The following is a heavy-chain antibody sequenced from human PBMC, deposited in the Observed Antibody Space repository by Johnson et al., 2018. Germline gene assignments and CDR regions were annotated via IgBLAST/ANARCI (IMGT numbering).Heavy chain of an antibody. V-gene: IGHV3-30*18. CDR2: TSYNGGKK. CDR1: GFTFSRYG. Sequence: QVQLVQSGGGVVQPGRSLRLSCADSGFTFSRYGMHWVRQAPCEGLEWGAVTSYNGGKKYYADSVKGRFTISRDNSKNTRYLQMNSLAAEDTAVYYCAKCNEWSGRHFDYWGQGTLVTVSS. CDR3: AKCNEWSGRHFDY. D-gene: IGHD1-1*01. J-gene: IGHJ4*02.